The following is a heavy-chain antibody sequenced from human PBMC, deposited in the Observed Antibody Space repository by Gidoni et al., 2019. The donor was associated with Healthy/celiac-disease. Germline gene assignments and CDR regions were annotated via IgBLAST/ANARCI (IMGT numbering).Heavy chain of an antibody. Sequence: EVQLLESGGGLVQPGGSLRLSCAASGFTFSSYAMSWVRQAPGKGLGWVSAISGRGGSTYYADSVKGRFTISRDNSKNTLYLQMNSLRAEDTAVYYCAKDPNYGDYVRFDYWGQGTLVTVSS. CDR2: ISGRGGST. J-gene: IGHJ4*02. CDR3: AKDPNYGDYVRFDY. CDR1: GFTFSSYA. D-gene: IGHD4-17*01. V-gene: IGHV3-23*01.